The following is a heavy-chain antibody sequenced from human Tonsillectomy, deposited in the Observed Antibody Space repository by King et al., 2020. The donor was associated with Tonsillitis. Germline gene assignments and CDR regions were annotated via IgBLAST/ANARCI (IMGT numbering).Heavy chain of an antibody. CDR1: GGSISSFF. D-gene: IGHD1-26*01. CDR3: ARVPTSTAWELLTFFDF. V-gene: IGHV4-59*01. J-gene: IGHJ4*02. CDR2: ISYVGNT. Sequence: QLQESGPGLVKPSETLSLTCTVSGGSISSFFWSWIRQPPGKGLEWIGYISYVGNTNYNPSLKSRVTISVDTSKNQLSLKLNSVTAADTAVYSCARVPTSTAWELLTFFDFWGQGTLVTVSS.